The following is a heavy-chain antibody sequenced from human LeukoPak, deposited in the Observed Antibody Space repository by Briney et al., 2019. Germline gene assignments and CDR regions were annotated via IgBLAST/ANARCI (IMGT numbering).Heavy chain of an antibody. J-gene: IGHJ6*03. V-gene: IGHV4-59*08. Sequence: SETLSLTCTVSGGSISSYYWSWIRQPRGKGLEWIGYIYYSGSTNYNPSLKSRVTILVDTSKNQFSLKLSSVTAADTAVYYCARHGYYYYYMDVWGKGTTVTVSS. CDR2: IYYSGST. CDR1: GGSISSYY. CDR3: ARHGYYYYYMDV.